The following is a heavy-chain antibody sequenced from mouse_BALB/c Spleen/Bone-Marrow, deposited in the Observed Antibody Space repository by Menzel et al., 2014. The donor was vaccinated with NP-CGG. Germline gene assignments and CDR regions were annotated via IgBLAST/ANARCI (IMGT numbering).Heavy chain of an antibody. V-gene: IGHV2-9*02. CDR2: IWAGGTT. CDR3: ARGDYDYAMDY. Sequence: VMLVESGPGLVAPSQSLCITCTVSGFSLPRFGVHWVRQPPGKGLEWLGIIWAGGTTNYNSALMSRLSISKDNSKSQVFLKMNSLQTDDTAMYYCARGDYDYAMDYWGQGTSVTVSS. CDR1: GFSLPRFG. J-gene: IGHJ4*01. D-gene: IGHD2-4*01.